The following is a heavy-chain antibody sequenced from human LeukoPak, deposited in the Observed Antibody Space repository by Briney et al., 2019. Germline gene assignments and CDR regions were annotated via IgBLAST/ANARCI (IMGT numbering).Heavy chain of an antibody. CDR3: ARDGDYPPPYYYYYYYMDV. Sequence: ASVKVSCKASGYTFTSYGISWVRQAPGQGLEWMGWIRAYNGNTNYAQKLQGRVTMTTDTSTSTAYMELRSLRSDDTAVYYCARDGDYPPPYYYYYYYMDVWGKGTTVTVSS. V-gene: IGHV1-18*01. CDR1: GYTFTSYG. D-gene: IGHD4-11*01. CDR2: IRAYNGNT. J-gene: IGHJ6*03.